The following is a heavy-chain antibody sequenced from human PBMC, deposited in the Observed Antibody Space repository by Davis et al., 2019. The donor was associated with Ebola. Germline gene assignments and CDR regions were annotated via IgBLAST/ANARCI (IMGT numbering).Heavy chain of an antibody. Sequence: SETLSLTCAVYGGSFSGYYWSWIRQPPGNGLAWIGEINHSGRTNYNPSLKSRVTISVDTSKNQFSLKLSSGTAADTAVYYCARALGYCRFDPWGQGTLVTVSS. J-gene: IGHJ5*02. D-gene: IGHD2-15*01. V-gene: IGHV4-34*01. CDR2: INHSGRT. CDR3: ARALGYCRFDP. CDR1: GGSFSGYY.